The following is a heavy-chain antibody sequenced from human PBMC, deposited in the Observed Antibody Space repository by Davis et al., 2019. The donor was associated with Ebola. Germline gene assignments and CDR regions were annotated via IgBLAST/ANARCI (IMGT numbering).Heavy chain of an antibody. Sequence: SCAASGFTFSDFSMNWVRQALAEALEWISYITTGSNAIHYADSVKGRFTVSRDNVKNSLFLQMNSLRDEDSAVYYCVRDYIFAFDLWGQGAQVTVSS. CDR1: GFTFSDFS. CDR3: VRDYIFAFDL. V-gene: IGHV3-48*02. J-gene: IGHJ5*02. CDR2: ITTGSNAI.